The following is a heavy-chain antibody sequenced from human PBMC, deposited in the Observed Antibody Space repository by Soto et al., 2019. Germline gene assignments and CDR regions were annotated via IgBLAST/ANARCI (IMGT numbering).Heavy chain of an antibody. CDR1: GFTFSSYW. Sequence: GGSLRLSCAASGFTFSSYWMHWVRQAPGKGLVWVSRINSDGSSTSYADSVKGRFTISRDNAKNTLYLQMNSLRAEDTAVYYCARAIAAAGSYYGMDVWGQGTTVTVSS. D-gene: IGHD6-13*01. CDR2: INSDGSST. J-gene: IGHJ6*02. V-gene: IGHV3-74*01. CDR3: ARAIAAAGSYYGMDV.